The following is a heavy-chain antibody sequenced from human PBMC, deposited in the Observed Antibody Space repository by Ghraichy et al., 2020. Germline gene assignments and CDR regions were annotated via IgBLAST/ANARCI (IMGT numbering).Heavy chain of an antibody. CDR1: GYTFTSYG. Sequence: ASVKVSCKASGYTFTSYGISWVRQAPGQGLEWMGWISAYNGNTNYAQKLQGRVTMTTDTSTSTAYMELRSLRSDDTAVYYCARGGTTYYDFWSGQNWFDPWGQGTLVTVSS. V-gene: IGHV1-18*01. CDR2: ISAYNGNT. J-gene: IGHJ5*02. CDR3: ARGGTTYYDFWSGQNWFDP. D-gene: IGHD3-3*01.